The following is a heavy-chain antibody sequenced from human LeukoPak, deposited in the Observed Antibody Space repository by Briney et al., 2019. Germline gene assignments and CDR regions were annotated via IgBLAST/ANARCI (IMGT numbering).Heavy chain of an antibody. V-gene: IGHV3-30-3*01. J-gene: IGHJ6*03. CDR3: AKDPGEIVAGYYMDV. CDR1: GSTFSDYA. D-gene: IGHD5-12*01. CDR2: VSYDGIGK. Sequence: GGSLRLSCAASGSTFSDYAFHWVRQAPGKGLEWVALVSYDGIGKYYADSVKGRFTISRDNSKNTLYLQMNSLRVEDTAVYYCAKDPGEIVAGYYMDVWGKGTTVTVSS.